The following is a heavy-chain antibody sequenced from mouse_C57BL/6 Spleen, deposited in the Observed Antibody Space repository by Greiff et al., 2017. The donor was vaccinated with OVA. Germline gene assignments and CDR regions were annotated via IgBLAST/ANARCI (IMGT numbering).Heavy chain of an antibody. D-gene: IGHD2-4*01. CDR3: APYDYVHY. J-gene: IGHJ3*01. Sequence: QVQLKQSGPELVKPGASVKISCKASGYAFSSSWMNWVKQRPGKGLGWIGRIYPGDGDTNYNGKFKGKATLTADKSSSTAYMQLSSLTSEDSAVYFCAPYDYVHYWGQGTLVTVSA. V-gene: IGHV1-82*01. CDR2: IYPGDGDT. CDR1: GYAFSSSW.